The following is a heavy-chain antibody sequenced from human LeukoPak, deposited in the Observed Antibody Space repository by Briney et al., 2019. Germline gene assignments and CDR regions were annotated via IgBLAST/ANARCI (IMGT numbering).Heavy chain of an antibody. V-gene: IGHV1-69*13. CDR1: GYTLTELS. J-gene: IGHJ4*02. Sequence: ASVKVSCKVSGYTLTELSMHWVRQAPGKGLEWMGGIIPIFGTANYAQKFQGRVTITADESTSTAYMELSSLRSEDTAVYYCARYITMVRGVIDYFDYWGQGTLVTVSS. CDR2: IIPIFGTA. D-gene: IGHD3-10*01. CDR3: ARYITMVRGVIDYFDY.